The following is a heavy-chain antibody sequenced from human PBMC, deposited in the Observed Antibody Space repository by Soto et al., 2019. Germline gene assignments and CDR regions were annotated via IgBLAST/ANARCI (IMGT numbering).Heavy chain of an antibody. CDR1: GGSIGSLY. D-gene: IGHD2-15*01. CDR2: FYYGGST. V-gene: IGHV4-59*11. J-gene: IGHJ4*02. Sequence: SETLSLTCTVSGGSIGSLYWSWIRQPPGKGLEYIGSFYYGGSTNYNPSLKSRVTISLDTSKNHFSLNLTSVTAADTAVYYCARVKDCSGGSCYSFDYWGQGTLVTVSS. CDR3: ARVKDCSGGSCYSFDY.